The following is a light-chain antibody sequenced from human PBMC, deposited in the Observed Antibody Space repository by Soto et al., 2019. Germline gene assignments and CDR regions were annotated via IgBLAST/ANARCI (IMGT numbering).Light chain of an antibody. Sequence: DIPMTQSPSTLSASVGDRVTITCRASQSISSWLAWYQQKPGKAPKLLIYDASSLESGVTSRFSGSGSGTEFTLTISSLQPDDVATYDCQQYNSYPQTFGQGTKVEIK. V-gene: IGKV1-5*01. CDR3: QQYNSYPQT. J-gene: IGKJ1*01. CDR2: DAS. CDR1: QSISSW.